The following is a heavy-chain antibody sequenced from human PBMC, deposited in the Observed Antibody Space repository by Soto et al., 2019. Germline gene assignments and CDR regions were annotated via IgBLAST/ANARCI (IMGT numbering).Heavy chain of an antibody. V-gene: IGHV4-39*01. J-gene: IGHJ4*02. CDR2: IYYSGST. D-gene: IGHD6-19*01. Sequence: SETLSLTCTVSGGSISSGSYYWGWIRQPPGKGLEWIGSIYYSGSTYYNPSLKSRVTISVDTSTNQFSLKLSSVTAADTAVYYCARTGYSGGWSVEYWGQGTLVTVSS. CDR1: GGSISSGSYY. CDR3: ARTGYSGGWSVEY.